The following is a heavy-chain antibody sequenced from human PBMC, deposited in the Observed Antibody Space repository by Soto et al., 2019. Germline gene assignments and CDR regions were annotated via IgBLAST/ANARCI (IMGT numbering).Heavy chain of an antibody. CDR2: IIHSGST. CDR1: GGAFRGYY. Sequence: SETLSLTRAVYGGAFRGYYWSWNPQPPGKGLEWIGEIIHSGSTNYNPSLKSRVTISVDTSKNQFSLKLSSVTAADTAVYYCASRVGSWWFDPWGQGTLVTVSS. J-gene: IGHJ5*02. V-gene: IGHV4-34*12. CDR3: ASRVGSWWFDP. D-gene: IGHD2-15*01.